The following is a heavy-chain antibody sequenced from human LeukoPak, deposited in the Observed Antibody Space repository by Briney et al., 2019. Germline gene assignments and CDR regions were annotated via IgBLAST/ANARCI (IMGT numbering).Heavy chain of an antibody. V-gene: IGHV3-23*01. D-gene: IGHD6-19*01. CDR1: GLTLSSYA. CDR3: AKSYSSGWYDFDY. J-gene: IGHJ4*02. CDR2: ISTSGGVT. Sequence: PGGSLRLSCAASGLTLSSYAMSWVRQAPGKGLEWVSAISTSGGVTYYADSVRGRFTISRDNSKNTLYLQMNSLRAEDTALYYCAKSYSSGWYDFDYWGQGALVTVSS.